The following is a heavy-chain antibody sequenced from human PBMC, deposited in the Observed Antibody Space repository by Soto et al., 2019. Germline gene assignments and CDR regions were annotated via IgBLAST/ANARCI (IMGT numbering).Heavy chain of an antibody. V-gene: IGHV4-39*01. Sequence: PSETLSLTCTVPGGSVDSNRYYWAWIRQPPGKGLEWIGSIFYTGSTYYSPSLKSRLTISVDPSKNQFSLKLTSVTAADMAVYYCARLVYDSSGYRPGWGQGTLVTVSS. D-gene: IGHD3-22*01. CDR2: IFYTGST. CDR3: ARLVYDSSGYRPG. J-gene: IGHJ4*02. CDR1: GGSVDSNRYY.